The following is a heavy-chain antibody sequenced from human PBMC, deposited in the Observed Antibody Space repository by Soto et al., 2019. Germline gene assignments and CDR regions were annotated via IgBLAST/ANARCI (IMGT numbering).Heavy chain of an antibody. V-gene: IGHV3-11*06. Sequence: GSLRLSCAASGFSCSDYYMNWIRQAPGKGLEWLSYISNTGTYTNYADSVRGRFVISRDSAENSLYLDMNGLRAEDTAVYYCARARLVVEGRFDYWGQGTLVTVSS. D-gene: IGHD3-22*01. CDR3: ARARLVVEGRFDY. CDR1: GFSCSDYY. J-gene: IGHJ4*02. CDR2: ISNTGTYT.